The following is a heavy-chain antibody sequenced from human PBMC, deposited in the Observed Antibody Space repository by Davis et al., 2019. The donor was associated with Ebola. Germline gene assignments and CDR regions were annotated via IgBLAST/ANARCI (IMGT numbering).Heavy chain of an antibody. CDR3: AKNKGSGDHYHYCMDV. V-gene: IGHV3-23*01. CDR2: ISGSGGGT. D-gene: IGHD1/OR15-1a*01. CDR1: GLTFSNFA. J-gene: IGHJ6*03. Sequence: GESLKISCEASGLTFSNFAMSWVRQAPGKGLEWVSTISGSGGGTYYEESVKGRFTISRDNSKNTVYLQVNSLRAEDTAVFYCAKNKGSGDHYHYCMDVWGKGTTVTVSS.